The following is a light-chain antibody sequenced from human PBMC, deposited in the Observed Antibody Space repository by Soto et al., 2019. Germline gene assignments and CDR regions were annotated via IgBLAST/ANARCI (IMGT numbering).Light chain of an antibody. CDR2: AAS. J-gene: IGKJ4*01. CDR1: QGGRND. Sequence: AIQMTQSPSSLSAAVGDRGTITCRASQGGRNDVGWYQQKPGKAPRLLIYAASTLQSGVPSRFSGSQSATDFTLTISSLQPEDFATYYCLQDFAYPLTFGGGTKVEIK. V-gene: IGKV1-6*01. CDR3: LQDFAYPLT.